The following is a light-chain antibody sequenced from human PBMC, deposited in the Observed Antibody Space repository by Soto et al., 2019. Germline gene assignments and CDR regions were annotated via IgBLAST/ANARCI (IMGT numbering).Light chain of an antibody. Sequence: DIQMTQSPSTLSASVGDSVTITCRASQDISTWLAWYQQRPGKAPHLLIYAASTLQAGVPSRFSGSGSGTDFTLTISSLQPEDVAAYYCQKYNSAPLTFGGGTKVDIK. CDR2: AAS. J-gene: IGKJ4*01. CDR1: QDISTW. CDR3: QKYNSAPLT. V-gene: IGKV1-27*01.